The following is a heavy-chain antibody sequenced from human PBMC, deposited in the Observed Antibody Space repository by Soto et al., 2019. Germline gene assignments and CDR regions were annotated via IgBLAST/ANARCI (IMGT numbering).Heavy chain of an antibody. V-gene: IGHV1-3*01. D-gene: IGHD6-6*01. J-gene: IGHJ4*02. CDR2: INAGNGNT. CDR3: ARRDDEYSSPWGY. CDR1: GYTFTSYA. Sequence: ASVKVSCKASGYTFTSYAMHWVRQAPGQRLEWMGWINAGNGNTKYSQKFQGRVTITRDASASTAYMELSSLRSEDTAVYYCARRDDEYSSPWGYWGQGTLVTVSS.